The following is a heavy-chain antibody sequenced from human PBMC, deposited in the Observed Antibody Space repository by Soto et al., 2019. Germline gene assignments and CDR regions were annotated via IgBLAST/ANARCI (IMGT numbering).Heavy chain of an antibody. CDR3: AKGFRGSGSQRYYYYGMDV. V-gene: IGHV3-30*18. Sequence: GGSLRLSCAASGFTFSSYGMHWVRQAPGKGLEWVAVISYDGSNKYYADSVKGRFTISRDNSKNTLYLQMNSLRAEDTAVYYCAKGFRGSGSQRYYYYGMDVWGQGTTVTVSS. D-gene: IGHD3-10*01. J-gene: IGHJ6*02. CDR1: GFTFSSYG. CDR2: ISYDGSNK.